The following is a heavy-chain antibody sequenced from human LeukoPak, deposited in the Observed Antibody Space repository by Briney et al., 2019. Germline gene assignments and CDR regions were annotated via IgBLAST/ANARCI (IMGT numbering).Heavy chain of an antibody. CDR3: ARRVSATDSSGWSNWFDH. CDR1: GYSISSGYY. J-gene: IGHJ5*02. V-gene: IGHV4-38-2*01. D-gene: IGHD6-19*01. CDR2: IYHSGST. Sequence: SETLSLTCAVSGYSISSGYYWGWIRQPPGKGLEWIGSIYHSGSTYYNPSLKSRVTISVDTSKNQFSLKLSSVTAADTAVYYCARRVSATDSSGWSNWFDHWGQGTLVTVSS.